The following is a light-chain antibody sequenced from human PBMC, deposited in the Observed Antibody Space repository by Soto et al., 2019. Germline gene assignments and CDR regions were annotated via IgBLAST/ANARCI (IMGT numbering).Light chain of an antibody. CDR3: QQYNSYRA. CDR1: QTIDSW. Sequence: DIQMTQSPSTLSASVGDRVTITCRASQTIDSWLAWYQQRPGKPPNLLIYKASTLASGVPSRFSGSGSGTEFTLTISSLQPDDSATYYCQQYNSYRAFGQGTKVDI. V-gene: IGKV1-5*03. CDR2: KAS. J-gene: IGKJ1*01.